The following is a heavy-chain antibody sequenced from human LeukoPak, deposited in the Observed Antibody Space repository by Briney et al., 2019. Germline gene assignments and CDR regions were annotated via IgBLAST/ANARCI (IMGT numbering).Heavy chain of an antibody. CDR2: IYYSGST. V-gene: IGHV4-59*01. J-gene: IGHJ4*02. D-gene: IGHD6-13*01. CDR3: ARGGEAATAD. Sequence: PSETLSLTCTVSGGSISTYYWTWIRQPPGKGLEWIGYIYYSGSTNYNPSPKSRVTISVDTSKNQFSLKLSSVTAADTAVYYCARGGEAATADWGRGILVTVSS. CDR1: GGSISTYY.